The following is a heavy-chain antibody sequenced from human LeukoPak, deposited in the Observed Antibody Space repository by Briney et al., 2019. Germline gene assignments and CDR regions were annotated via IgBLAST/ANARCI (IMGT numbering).Heavy chain of an antibody. CDR3: ARWSDNTIPRRVFDY. CDR1: GDSISSSHW. J-gene: IGHJ4*02. CDR2: IHHSGNT. V-gene: IGHV4-4*02. D-gene: IGHD3-3*01. Sequence: PSETLSLTCAVSGDSISSSHWWSWVRQSPGKGLEWIGEIHHSGNTYYKPSLKSRVTMSVDTSKNQFSLKLSSVTAADTAVYYCARWSDNTIPRRVFDYWGQGTLVTVSS.